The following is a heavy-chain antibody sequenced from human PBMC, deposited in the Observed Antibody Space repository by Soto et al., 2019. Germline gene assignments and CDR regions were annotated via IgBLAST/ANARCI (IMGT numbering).Heavy chain of an antibody. CDR3: ARGALDYDFWSGYYWGWFDP. Sequence: SETLSLTCAVSGGSISSGGYSWSWIRQPPGKGLEWIGYIYHSGSTYYNPSLKSRVTISVDRSKNQFSLKLSSVTAADTAVYYCARGALDYDFWSGYYWGWFDPWGQGTLVTVSS. CDR1: GGSISSGGYS. D-gene: IGHD3-3*01. J-gene: IGHJ5*02. V-gene: IGHV4-30-2*01. CDR2: IYHSGST.